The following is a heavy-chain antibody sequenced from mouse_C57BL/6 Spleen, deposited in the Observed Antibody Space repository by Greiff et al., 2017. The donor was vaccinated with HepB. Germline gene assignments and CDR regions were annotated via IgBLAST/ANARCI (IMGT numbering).Heavy chain of an antibody. D-gene: IGHD3-3*01. CDR3: TTAIRDYVMDY. J-gene: IGHJ4*01. Sequence: VQLQQSGAELVRPGASVSLSCKASGYTFTDYEMHWVKQTPVHGLEWIGAIDPETGGTAYNQKFKGKAILTADTSSSTAYMELRSLTSEDSAVYYCTTAIRDYVMDYWGQGTSVTVSS. V-gene: IGHV1-15*01. CDR2: IDPETGGT. CDR1: GYTFTDYE.